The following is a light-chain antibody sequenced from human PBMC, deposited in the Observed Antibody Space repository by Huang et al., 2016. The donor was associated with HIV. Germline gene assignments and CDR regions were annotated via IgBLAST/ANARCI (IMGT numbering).Light chain of an antibody. J-gene: IGKJ1*01. CDR2: GAS. Sequence: EIVMTQSPATLSVSPGERATLSCRASQSVNINLAWYLQKPGQAPSLLIYGASSRATGIPARFSGSVSLTDFTLTISSLQSEDFAVYYCQQYNYWPRTFGQGSKVEIK. V-gene: IGKV3-15*01. CDR1: QSVNIN. CDR3: QQYNYWPRT.